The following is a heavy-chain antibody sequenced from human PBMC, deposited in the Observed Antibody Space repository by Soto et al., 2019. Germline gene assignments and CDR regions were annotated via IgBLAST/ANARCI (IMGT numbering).Heavy chain of an antibody. V-gene: IGHV4-4*02. J-gene: IGHJ6*02. CDR2: IYHSGST. D-gene: IGHD3-3*01. CDR1: GGSISSSNW. Sequence: SETLSLTCAVSGGSISSSNWWSWVRQPPGKGLEWIGEIYHSGSTNYNPSLKSRVTISVDKSKNQFSLKLSSVTAADTAVYYCARERFENYYGMDVWGQGXTVTVYS. CDR3: ARERFENYYGMDV.